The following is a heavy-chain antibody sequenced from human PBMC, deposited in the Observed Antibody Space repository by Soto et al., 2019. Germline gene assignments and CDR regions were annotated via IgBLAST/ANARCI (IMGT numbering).Heavy chain of an antibody. CDR3: ARDPLVIVRFGELQD. D-gene: IGHD3-10*01. CDR2: ISYDGSNK. CDR1: GFTFSSYA. Sequence: QVQLVESGGGVVQPGRSLRLSCAASGFTFSSYAMHWVRQAPGKGLEWVAVISYDGSNKYYADSVKGRFTISRDNSKNTLYLQMNSLRAGDTAVYYCARDPLVIVRFGELQDWGQGTLVTVSS. V-gene: IGHV3-30-3*01. J-gene: IGHJ4*02.